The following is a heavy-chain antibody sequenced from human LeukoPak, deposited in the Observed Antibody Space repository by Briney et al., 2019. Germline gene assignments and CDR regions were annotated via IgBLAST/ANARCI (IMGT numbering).Heavy chain of an antibody. D-gene: IGHD2-15*01. CDR1: GFTFSSYA. CDR2: ISGSGGST. J-gene: IGHJ4*02. V-gene: IGHV3-23*01. Sequence: GGSLRLSCAASGFTFSSYAMSWVRQAPGKGLEWVSAISGSGGSTYYADSVKGRFTISRDNSKNTLYLQMNSLRAEDTAVYYCARTTGYCSGGSCYHFDYWGQGTLVTVSS. CDR3: ARTTGYCSGGSCYHFDY.